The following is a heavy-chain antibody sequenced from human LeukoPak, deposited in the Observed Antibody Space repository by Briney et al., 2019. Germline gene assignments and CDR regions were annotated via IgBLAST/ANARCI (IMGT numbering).Heavy chain of an antibody. V-gene: IGHV4-34*01. CDR3: ARDIDDVGARLDF. CDR2: INHSGST. CDR1: RGSFSGYY. D-gene: IGHD1-26*01. J-gene: IGHJ4*02. Sequence: SETLSLTCAVYRGSFSGYYWSWIRQPPGKGPEWIGEINHSGSTNYKPSLKSRVTISVDTSKNQVSLKLSSVTAADRAVYYCARDIDDVGARLDFWGQGTLVSVCS.